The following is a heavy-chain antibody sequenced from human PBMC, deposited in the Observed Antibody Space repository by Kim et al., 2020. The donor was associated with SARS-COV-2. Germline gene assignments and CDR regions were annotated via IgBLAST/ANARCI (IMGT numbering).Heavy chain of an antibody. J-gene: IGHJ4*02. CDR1: GYTFTSYA. CDR3: ARNEDY. Sequence: ASAKVSCKASGYTFTSYAFHWVRQAPGQRLEWMGWIDADNGNTKYSQKFQGRVTFTRDTSATTAYMELSSLRSEDTAVYYCARNEDYWGQGTLVTVSS. V-gene: IGHV1-3*01. CDR2: IDADNGNT.